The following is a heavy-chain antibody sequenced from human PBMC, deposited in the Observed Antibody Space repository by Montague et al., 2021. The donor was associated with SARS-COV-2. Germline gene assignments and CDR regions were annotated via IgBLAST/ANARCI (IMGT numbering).Heavy chain of an antibody. CDR3: ARERQLVDPGIYYYYYGMDV. CDR1: GDSISSYL. Sequence: SETLSLTCTVSGDSISSYLWNWVRQPAGKGLEWIGRIWTSGSTNYNPSLKSRVTVSVDTSKNQFSLSLTSVTAADTAVYYCARERQLVDPGIYYYYYGMDVWGQGTTVTVSS. V-gene: IGHV4-4*07. J-gene: IGHJ6*02. D-gene: IGHD6-13*01. CDR2: IWTSGST.